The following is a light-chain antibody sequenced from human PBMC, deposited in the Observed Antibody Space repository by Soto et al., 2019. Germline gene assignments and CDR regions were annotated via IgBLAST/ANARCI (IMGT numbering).Light chain of an antibody. J-gene: IGLJ3*02. CDR1: SSDVGGYNY. V-gene: IGLV2-8*01. CDR3: SSYAGSNILV. Sequence: QSALTQPPSASGSPGQSVTISCTGTSSDVGGYNYVSWYQQHPGKVPKLMIYEVTKRPSGVPDLFSGSKSGNTASLTVSGLQAEDEADYYCSSYAGSNILVFGGGTKVTVL. CDR2: EVT.